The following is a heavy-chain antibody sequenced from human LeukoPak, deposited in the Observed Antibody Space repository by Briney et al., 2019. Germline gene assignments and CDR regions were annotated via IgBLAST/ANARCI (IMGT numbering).Heavy chain of an antibody. CDR3: ARDSPRGLYYYYGMDV. V-gene: IGHV3-7*01. D-gene: IGHD3-10*01. J-gene: IGHJ6*02. Sequence: TGGSLTLPCAASGFTYRSYWMSWVRQAPGKGLEWVANIKQDGSEKYYVDSVKGRFTISRDNAKNSLYLQMNSLRAEDTAVYYCARDSPRGLYYYYGMDVWGQGTTVTVSS. CDR2: IKQDGSEK. CDR1: GFTYRSYW.